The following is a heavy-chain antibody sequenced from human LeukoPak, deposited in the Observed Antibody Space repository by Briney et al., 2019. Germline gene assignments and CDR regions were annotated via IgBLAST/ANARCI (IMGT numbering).Heavy chain of an antibody. J-gene: IGHJ4*02. D-gene: IGHD6-13*01. CDR3: ARRGRDIAAAFDY. CDR1: GFTFSSYA. V-gene: IGHV3-21*01. Sequence: PGGSLRLSCAASGFTFSSYAMNWVRQAPGKGLEWVSSISSSSSYIYYADSVKGRFTISRDNAKNSLYLQMNSLRAEDTAVYYCARRGRDIAAAFDYWGQGTLVTVSS. CDR2: ISSSSSYI.